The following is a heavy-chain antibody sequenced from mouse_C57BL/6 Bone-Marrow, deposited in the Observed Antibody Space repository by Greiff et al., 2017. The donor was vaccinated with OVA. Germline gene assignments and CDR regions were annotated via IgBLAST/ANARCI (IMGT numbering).Heavy chain of an antibody. CDR1: GFTFSDFY. D-gene: IGHD2-2*01. J-gene: IGHJ2*01. Sequence: EVQLVESGGGLVQSGRSLRLSCATSGFTFSDFYMEWVRQAPGKGLEWIAASRNKANDYTTEYSASVKGRFIVSRDTSQSILYLQMNALRAEDTAIYYCARDAADGYGFDYWGQGTTLTVSS. V-gene: IGHV7-1*01. CDR3: ARDAADGYGFDY. CDR2: SRNKANDYTT.